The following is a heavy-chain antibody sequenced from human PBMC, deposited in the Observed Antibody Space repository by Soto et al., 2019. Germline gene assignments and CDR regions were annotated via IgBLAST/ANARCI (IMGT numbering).Heavy chain of an antibody. CDR2: IDPSDSYT. CDR3: AKVPVVPAAEDYGMDV. D-gene: IGHD2-2*01. Sequence: GESLKISCKGSGYSFTSYWISWVRQMPGKGLEWMGRIDPSDSYTNYSPSFQGHVTISADKSIGTAYLQWSSLKASDTAMYYCAKVPVVPAAEDYGMDVWGQGTTVTVSS. CDR1: GYSFTSYW. V-gene: IGHV5-10-1*01. J-gene: IGHJ6*02.